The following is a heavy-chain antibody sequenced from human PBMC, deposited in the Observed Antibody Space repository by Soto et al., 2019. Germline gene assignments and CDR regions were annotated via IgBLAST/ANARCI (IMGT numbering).Heavy chain of an antibody. V-gene: IGHV3-9*01. Sequence: EVQLVESGGGLVQPGRSLRLSCAASGFTFDDYAMHWVRQAPGKGLEWVSGISWNSGSIGYADSVKGRFTISRDNAKNSLYLQMNSLRAEDTALYYCAKASGGGWSYDTFDYWGQGTLVTVSS. J-gene: IGHJ4*02. CDR1: GFTFDDYA. CDR3: AKASGGGWSYDTFDY. CDR2: ISWNSGSI. D-gene: IGHD1-26*01.